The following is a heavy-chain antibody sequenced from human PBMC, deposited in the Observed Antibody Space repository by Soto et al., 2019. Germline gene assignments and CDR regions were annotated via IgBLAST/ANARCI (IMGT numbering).Heavy chain of an antibody. CDR3: ARVSEMGTMSKGYYYYMDV. J-gene: IGHJ6*03. CDR2: IIPVLGVA. Sequence: QVQLVQSGAEVKKPGSSVKVSCKASGDSFNNHTISWVRQAPGQGLEWMGRIIPVLGVANYAQKFQGRVTIPADKSTSTAYMEVSSLRSEDTAMYYCARVSEMGTMSKGYYYYMDVWGKGTTVTVSS. CDR1: GDSFNNHT. V-gene: IGHV1-69*02. D-gene: IGHD5-12*01.